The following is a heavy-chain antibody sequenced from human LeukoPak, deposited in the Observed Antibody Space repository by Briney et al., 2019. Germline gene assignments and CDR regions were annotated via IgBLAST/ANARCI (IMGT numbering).Heavy chain of an antibody. V-gene: IGHV3-21*01. CDR2: ISSGSSYI. CDR1: GFTFSSYS. CDR3: ARDYSAAGYYIHFDC. D-gene: IGHD3-9*01. Sequence: PGGSLRLSCAASGFTFSSYSMNWVRQAPGKGLEWVSSISSGSSYIYYADSVKGRFTISRDNAKNSLYLQMNSLRAEDTAVYYCARDYSAAGYYIHFDCWGQGTLVTVSS. J-gene: IGHJ4*02.